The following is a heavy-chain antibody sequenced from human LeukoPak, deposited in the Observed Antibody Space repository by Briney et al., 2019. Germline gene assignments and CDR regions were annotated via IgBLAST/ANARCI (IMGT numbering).Heavy chain of an antibody. CDR1: GGSFSGYY. CDR3: ARGSRDGYNTFDY. D-gene: IGHD5-12*01. Sequence: SETLSLTCAVYGGSFSGYYWSWIRQPPGKGLEWIGEINHSGSTNYNPSLKSRVTISVDTSKNQFSLKLSSVTAADTAVYYCARGSRDGYNTFDYWGQGTLVTVSS. CDR2: INHSGST. V-gene: IGHV4-34*01. J-gene: IGHJ4*02.